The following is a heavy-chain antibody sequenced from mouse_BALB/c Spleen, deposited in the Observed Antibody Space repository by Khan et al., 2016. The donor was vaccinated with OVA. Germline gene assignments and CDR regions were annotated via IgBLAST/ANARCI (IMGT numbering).Heavy chain of an antibody. J-gene: IGHJ1*01. V-gene: IGHV3-2*02. CDR2: ISYSGST. CDR1: SFSITSDYA. CDR3: ARRAYYGNWYFDV. D-gene: IGHD2-1*01. Sequence: VQLQQSGPGLVKPSQSLSLTCPVTSFSITSDYAWYWIRQFPGNKLEWMGYISYSGSTRYNPSPKSRISIIRDTSKNQFFLQLNSVTTEDTATYYCARRAYYGNWYFDVWGAGTTVTVSS.